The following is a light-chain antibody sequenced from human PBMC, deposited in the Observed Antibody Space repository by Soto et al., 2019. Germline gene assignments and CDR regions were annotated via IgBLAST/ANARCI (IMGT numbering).Light chain of an antibody. Sequence: EIFIAQSRATLSVSPVDRATLSCMASQSVSSSYLAWYQQKPGQAPRLLIYGASSRATGIPDRFSGSGSGTDFTLTISRLEPEDFAVYYCQQYGSSRTFGQGTKVDIK. CDR2: GAS. V-gene: IGKV3-20*01. CDR1: QSVSSSY. CDR3: QQYGSSRT. J-gene: IGKJ1*01.